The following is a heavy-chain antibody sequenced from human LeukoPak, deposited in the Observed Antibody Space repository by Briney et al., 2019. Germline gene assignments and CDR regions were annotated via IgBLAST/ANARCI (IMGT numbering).Heavy chain of an antibody. CDR3: AKDASIDYYDSNPARGDFDY. CDR2: ISGSGGST. V-gene: IGHV3-23*01. D-gene: IGHD3-22*01. J-gene: IGHJ4*02. Sequence: GGSLRLSCAASGFTFSSYAMSWVRQAPGKGLEWVSAISGSGGSTYYADSVKGRFTISRDNFKKTLYLQMNSLRAEDTAVYYCAKDASIDYYDSNPARGDFDYWGQGTLVTVSS. CDR1: GFTFSSYA.